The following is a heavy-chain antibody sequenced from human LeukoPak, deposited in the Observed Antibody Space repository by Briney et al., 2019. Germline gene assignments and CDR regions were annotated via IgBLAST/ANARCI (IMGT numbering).Heavy chain of an antibody. V-gene: IGHV3-7*01. D-gene: IGHD1-1*01. CDR2: IKQDGSEK. CDR3: AKDPRTGTKYYFDY. CDR1: GFTFSSYW. Sequence: GGSLRLSCAASGFTFSSYWMSWVRQAPGKGLEWVANIKQDGSEKYYVDSVKGRFTISRDNAKNSLYLQMNSLRAEDTAVYYCAKDPRTGTKYYFDYWGQGTLVTVSS. J-gene: IGHJ4*02.